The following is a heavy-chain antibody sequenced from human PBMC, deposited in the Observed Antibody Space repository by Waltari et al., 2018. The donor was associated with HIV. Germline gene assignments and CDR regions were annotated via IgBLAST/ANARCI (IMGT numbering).Heavy chain of an antibody. J-gene: IGHJ6*02. CDR3: SRGDVYEWLHFQDKYYGMDV. CDR2: KNQGGREK. CDR1: EFTFSSYW. D-gene: IGHD3-3*01. V-gene: IGHV3-7*03. Sequence: EERLVESGGRLVQPGGSVRLSCEASEFTFSSYWVTWVRLPAGIGLGWGDNKNQGGREKSYAASVRGRITISRNNDKNVLYLEMKRLRKQDTGTYFCSRGDVYEWLHFQDKYYGMDVWGQGTTVTVSS.